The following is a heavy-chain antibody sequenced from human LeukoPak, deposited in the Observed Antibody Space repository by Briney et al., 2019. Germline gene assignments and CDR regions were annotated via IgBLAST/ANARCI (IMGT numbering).Heavy chain of an antibody. V-gene: IGHV3-30*02. CDR1: GFTFSHYG. CDR3: AKDPHYFGSGSYYDYFDY. J-gene: IGHJ4*02. D-gene: IGHD3-10*01. Sequence: PGGSLRLFCAAAGFTFSHYGMHWVRQAPGKGLEGVAYIASDGNYKDYADSVKGRFTISRDNSRNTMYLQMNSLRDEDTAVYYCAKDPHYFGSGSYYDYFDYWGQGTLVTVSS. CDR2: IASDGNYK.